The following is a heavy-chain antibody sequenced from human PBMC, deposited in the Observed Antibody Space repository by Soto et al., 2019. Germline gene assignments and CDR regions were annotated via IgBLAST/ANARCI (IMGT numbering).Heavy chain of an antibody. V-gene: IGHV3-30*03. D-gene: IGHD3-9*01. J-gene: IGHJ4*02. Sequence: QVQLVESGGGVVQPGRSLRLSCAASGFTFSSYGMHWVRQAPGKGLEWVAVISYDGSNKYYADSVKGRFTISRDNSKNPPYLHMHCSSAEARAVSYCAPGARYDIVAGGYYFDYWGQGTLVTVSS. CDR3: APGARYDIVAGGYYFDY. CDR1: GFTFSSYG. CDR2: ISYDGSNK.